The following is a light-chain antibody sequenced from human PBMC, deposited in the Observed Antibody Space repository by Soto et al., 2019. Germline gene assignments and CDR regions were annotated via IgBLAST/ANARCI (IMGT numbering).Light chain of an antibody. CDR2: DAS. CDR1: TGEVTRAQY. J-gene: IGLJ2*01. CDR3: LLVYSGGVV. Sequence: QAVVTQEPSLTVSPGGTVTLTCGSSTGEVTRAQYHYWFQQRPGQVPKTLIFDASDKQSLTPARFSGSLLGGKAVLTLSGAQPDDEADYYCLLVYSGGVVFGGGTKLTVL. V-gene: IGLV7-46*01.